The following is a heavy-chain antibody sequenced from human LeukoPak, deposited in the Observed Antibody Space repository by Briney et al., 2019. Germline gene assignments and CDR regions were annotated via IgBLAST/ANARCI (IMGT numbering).Heavy chain of an antibody. J-gene: IGHJ6*04. V-gene: IGHV4-59*08. D-gene: IGHD4-17*01. Sequence: SETLSLTCTVSGGSLNGYYWGWIRQPPGKGLECIGYIHSSDGTAHNASLKSRLTISLDTSKNQFSLTLCSVTAADTAVYYCARHVYGEGMVVWGKGTTVTVSS. CDR1: GGSLNGYY. CDR3: ARHVYGEGMVV. CDR2: IHSSDGT.